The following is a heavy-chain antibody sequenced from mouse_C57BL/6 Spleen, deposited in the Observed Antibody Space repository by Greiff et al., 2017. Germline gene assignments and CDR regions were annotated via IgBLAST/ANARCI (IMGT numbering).Heavy chain of an antibody. J-gene: IGHJ4*01. V-gene: IGHV5-9-1*02. D-gene: IGHD2-10*02. CDR2: ISSGGDYI. CDR1: GFTFSSYA. Sequence: DVMLVESGEGLVKPGGSLKLSCAASGFTFSSYAMSWVRQTPEKRLEWVAYISSGGDYIYYADTVKGRFTISRDNARNTLYLQMSSLKSEDTAMYYCTRRYDSYAMDYWGQGTSVTVSS. CDR3: TRRYDSYAMDY.